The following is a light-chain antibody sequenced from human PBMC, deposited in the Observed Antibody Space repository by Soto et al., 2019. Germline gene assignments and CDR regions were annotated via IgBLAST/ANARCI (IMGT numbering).Light chain of an antibody. CDR3: CSYAGSYPYV. J-gene: IGLJ1*01. Sequence: QSVLTQPRSVSGSPGQSVTISCTGTSSDVGGYDSVSWYQQHPGKAPKLMIYDVSKRPSGVPDRFSGSKSGNTASLTISGLQAEDEAHYRCCSYAGSYPYVFGTGTRSPS. CDR1: SSDVGGYDS. V-gene: IGLV2-11*01. CDR2: DVS.